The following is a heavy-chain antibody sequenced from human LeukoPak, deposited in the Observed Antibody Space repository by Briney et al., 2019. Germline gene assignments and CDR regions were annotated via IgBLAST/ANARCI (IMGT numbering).Heavy chain of an antibody. Sequence: GALRLSCAASGFTFSSYWMSWVRQAPGKGLEWVANIKQDGSEKYYVDSVKGRFTISRDNAKNSLYLQMNSLRVDDTAVYYCSTSPSWGVWGKGTTVTVSS. J-gene: IGHJ6*04. CDR2: IKQDGSEK. CDR1: GFTFSSYW. D-gene: IGHD3-16*01. V-gene: IGHV3-7*03. CDR3: STSPSWGV.